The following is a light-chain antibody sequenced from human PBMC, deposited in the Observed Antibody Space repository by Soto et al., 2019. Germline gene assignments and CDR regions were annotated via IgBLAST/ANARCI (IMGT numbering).Light chain of an antibody. CDR2: KAS. Sequence: DIQMTQSPSILPASIGDRVTITCRASQSISTWLAWYQQKAGEGPRLLISKASNLQRGVPSRFSGRGSGTEFPLTISSLQPDDFATYYCQQYHTFWTFGQGTKVEVK. CDR3: QQYHTFWT. J-gene: IGKJ1*01. CDR1: QSISTW. V-gene: IGKV1-5*03.